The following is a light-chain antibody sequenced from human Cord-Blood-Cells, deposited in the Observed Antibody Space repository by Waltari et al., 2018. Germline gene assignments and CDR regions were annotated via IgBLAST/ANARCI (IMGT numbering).Light chain of an antibody. Sequence: DIVMTQTPLSLSVTPGQPASISCKSSQSLLHSDGKTYLYWYLQKPGQSPQLLIYEVSNRFYGVPDRFSGSGSGTDFTLKISRVEAEDVGVYYCMQSIQLPITFGQGTRLEIK. CDR3: MQSIQLPIT. J-gene: IGKJ5*01. CDR2: EVS. V-gene: IGKV2D-29*02. CDR1: QSLLHSDGKTY.